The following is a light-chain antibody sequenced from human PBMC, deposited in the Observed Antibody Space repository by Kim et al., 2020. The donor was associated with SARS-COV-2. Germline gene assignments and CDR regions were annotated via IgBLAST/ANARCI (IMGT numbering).Light chain of an antibody. CDR2: AAS. CDR1: QDISNY. J-gene: IGKJ4*01. CDR3: LQHKSYPLT. Sequence: ASVGDRVTITCRASQDISNYLAWIQQKPGKVPKRLICAASSLQSGVPSRFSGSGSGTEFTLTISSLQPEDFATYYCLQHKSYPLTFGGGTKVDIK. V-gene: IGKV1-17*03.